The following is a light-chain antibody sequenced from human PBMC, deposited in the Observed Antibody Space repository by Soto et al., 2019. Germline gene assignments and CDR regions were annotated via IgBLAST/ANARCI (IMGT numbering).Light chain of an antibody. CDR1: QSISRY. J-gene: IGKJ1*01. CDR3: QQNYRATPLT. CDR2: AAS. Sequence: DIQMTQSPSSLSASVGGRITITCRASQSISRYLNWYQHKPGKAPKLLINAASSLERGVPSRFSGGGSGTDFTLNISSLQPDDFATYYCQQNYRATPLTFGQGTKVDIK. V-gene: IGKV1-39*01.